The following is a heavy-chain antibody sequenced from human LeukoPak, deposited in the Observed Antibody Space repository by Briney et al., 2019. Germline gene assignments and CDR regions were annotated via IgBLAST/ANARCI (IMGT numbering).Heavy chain of an antibody. CDR3: ARDTYYYDSSGYYYFDY. CDR2: ISSSGSTI. J-gene: IGHJ4*02. Sequence: GGSLRLSCTASGFTFGDYAMTWVRQAPGKGLEWVSYISSSGSTIYYADSVKGRFTISRDNAKNSLYLQMNSLRAEDTAVYYCARDTYYYDSSGYYYFDYWGQGTLVTVSS. D-gene: IGHD3-22*01. V-gene: IGHV3-11*01. CDR1: GFTFGDYA.